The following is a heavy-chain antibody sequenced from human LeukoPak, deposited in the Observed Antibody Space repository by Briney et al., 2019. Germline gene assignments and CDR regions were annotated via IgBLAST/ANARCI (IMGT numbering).Heavy chain of an antibody. V-gene: IGHV3-30*03. D-gene: IGHD3-3*01. CDR3: ARPGITIFGVVPYFDY. J-gene: IGHJ4*02. CDR1: GFTFSSYG. CDR2: ISYDGSNK. Sequence: GGSLRLSCAASGFTFSSYGMHWVRQAPGKGLEWVAVISYDGSNKYYADSVKGRFSISRDNSKNTLYLQMNSLRAEDTAVYYCARPGITIFGVVPYFDYWGQGTLVTVSS.